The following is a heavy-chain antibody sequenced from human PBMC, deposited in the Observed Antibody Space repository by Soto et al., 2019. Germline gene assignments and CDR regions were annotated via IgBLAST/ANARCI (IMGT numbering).Heavy chain of an antibody. CDR3: TTDSYSTIIIVRFDY. J-gene: IGHJ4*01. D-gene: IGHD3-22*01. CDR2: IKSKTDGGTT. V-gene: IGHV3-15*07. Sequence: GGSLRLSCAASGFTFTNAWINWVRQAPGKGLEWVGRIKSKTDGGTTDYAEPVKGRFAISRDDSNNMVYLQMNSLKIEDTAVYYCTTDSYSTIIIVRFDYWGHGTLVTVS. CDR1: GFTFTNAW.